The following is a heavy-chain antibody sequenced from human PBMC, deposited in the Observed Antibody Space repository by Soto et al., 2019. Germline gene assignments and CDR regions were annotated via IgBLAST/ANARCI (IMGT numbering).Heavy chain of an antibody. J-gene: IGHJ4*02. CDR1: GGSISSGGYY. Sequence: SETLSLTCTVSGGSISSGGYYWNWIRQPPGKGLEWIGYIYHSGSTYYNPSLKSRVTISVDRSKNQFSLKLSSVTAADTAVYYCARGMTTVTTLDYWGQGTLVTVS. CDR3: ARGMTTVTTLDY. V-gene: IGHV4-30-2*01. D-gene: IGHD4-4*01. CDR2: IYHSGST.